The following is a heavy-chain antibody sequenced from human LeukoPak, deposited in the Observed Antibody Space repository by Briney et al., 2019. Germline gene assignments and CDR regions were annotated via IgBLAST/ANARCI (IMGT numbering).Heavy chain of an antibody. CDR2: IIPIFGIA. Sequence: GASVNVSCTASGGTFSSYAISWVRQAPGQGLEWMGRIIPIFGIANYAQKFQGRVTMTRNTSISTAYMELSSLRSEDTAVYYCARGKTSYNWNYVGSGYYYGMDVWGQGTTVTVSS. J-gene: IGHJ6*02. CDR3: ARGKTSYNWNYVGSGYYYGMDV. CDR1: GGTFSSYA. D-gene: IGHD1-7*01. V-gene: IGHV1-69*04.